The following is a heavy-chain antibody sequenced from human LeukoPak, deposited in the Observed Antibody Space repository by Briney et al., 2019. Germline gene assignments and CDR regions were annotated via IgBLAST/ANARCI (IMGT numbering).Heavy chain of an antibody. D-gene: IGHD4-23*01. Sequence: GGSLRLSCAASGFTLSSYAMHWVRQAPGKGLEYVSAISSNGGSTYYANSVKGRFTISRDNSKNTLYLQMGSLRAEDMAVYYCARALGGLYGGNVVDYWGQGTLVTVSS. J-gene: IGHJ4*02. CDR2: ISSNGGST. CDR3: ARALGGLYGGNVVDY. V-gene: IGHV3-64*01. CDR1: GFTLSSYA.